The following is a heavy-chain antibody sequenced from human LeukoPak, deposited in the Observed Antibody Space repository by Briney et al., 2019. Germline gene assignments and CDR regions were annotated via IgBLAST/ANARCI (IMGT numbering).Heavy chain of an antibody. CDR2: INPSDGVI. V-gene: IGHV1-46*01. CDR1: GCTFTRYY. Sequence: ASVKVSCKASGCTFTRYYMHWVRQAPGQGLEWMGIINPSDGVIDYAQKFQDRVTMTRDTSTSTVYMELSSLRSEDTAVYYCARRGSGSYVLDYWGQGTLVTVSS. D-gene: IGHD3-10*01. J-gene: IGHJ4*02. CDR3: ARRGSGSYVLDY.